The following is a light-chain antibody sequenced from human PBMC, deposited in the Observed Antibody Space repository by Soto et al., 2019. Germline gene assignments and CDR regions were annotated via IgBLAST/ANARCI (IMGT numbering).Light chain of an antibody. V-gene: IGKV1-39*01. CDR2: AAS. J-gene: IGKJ1*01. CDR3: QPGYSTPWS. CDR1: QSISSY. Sequence: DIQMTQSASSLSASVGDRVTITCRARQSISSYLNWYQQKPGKAPKLLIYAASSLQRGVPSRFSGNGSGTDFTIIISSLQPEDCASYYCQPGYSTPWSFGQGTKVEIK.